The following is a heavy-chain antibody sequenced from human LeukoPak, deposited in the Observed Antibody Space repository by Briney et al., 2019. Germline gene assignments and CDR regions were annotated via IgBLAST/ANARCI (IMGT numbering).Heavy chain of an antibody. Sequence: GASVKVSCKASGYTFTGYDMHWVRQAPGQGLEWMGWIDPNSGGTNYAQKFQGRVAMTRDTSISTAYMELTRLRSDDTAVYYCARDNGDYWFDYWGQGTLVTVSS. J-gene: IGHJ4*02. D-gene: IGHD4-17*01. V-gene: IGHV1-2*02. CDR3: ARDNGDYWFDY. CDR1: GYTFTGYD. CDR2: IDPNSGGT.